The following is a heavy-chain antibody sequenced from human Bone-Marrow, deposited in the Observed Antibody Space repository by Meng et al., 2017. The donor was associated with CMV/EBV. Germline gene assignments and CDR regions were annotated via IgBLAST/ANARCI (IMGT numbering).Heavy chain of an antibody. J-gene: IGHJ4*02. D-gene: IGHD1/OR15-1a*01. V-gene: IGHV3-66*01. CDR1: GFTVTEKH. CDR3: MNTPPGD. Sequence: VGSGGGVVQPGESLSLYCRVTGFTVTEKHLNWVRQVPGKGLEWVSMYATDGRTFYADSVKGRFTISRDNSKNSVYLQMNSLRVEDTAVYYCMNTPPGDWGQGTLVTVSS. CDR2: YATDGRT.